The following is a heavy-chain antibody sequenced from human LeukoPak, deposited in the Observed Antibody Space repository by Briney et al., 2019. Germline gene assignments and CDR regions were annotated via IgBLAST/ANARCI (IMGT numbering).Heavy chain of an antibody. CDR2: TSYDGSTK. V-gene: IGHV3-30*04. J-gene: IGHJ6*04. Sequence: GGSLRLSCAASGFTFKSYAMHWVRQAPGKGLDWVAVTSYDGSTKYYADSVKGRFTISRDDSKNTVYLQMNSLRAEDTAVYYCAELGITMIGGVWGKGTTVTISS. CDR1: GFTFKSYA. D-gene: IGHD3-10*02. CDR3: AELGITMIGGV.